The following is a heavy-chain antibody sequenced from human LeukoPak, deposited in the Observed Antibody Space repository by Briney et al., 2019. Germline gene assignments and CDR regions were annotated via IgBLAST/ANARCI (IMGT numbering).Heavy chain of an antibody. Sequence: GGSLRLSCAASGFTFSSYGMNWVRQAPGKGLEWVSYISSSGSTTKDADSVKGRFTISRDNAKNSLYLQMNSLRDEDTAVYYCARSITVPVLIYYYEMDVWGQGTTVTVSS. CDR1: GFTFSSYG. CDR3: ARSITVPVLIYYYEMDV. V-gene: IGHV3-48*02. CDR2: ISSSGSTT. J-gene: IGHJ6*02. D-gene: IGHD3-3*01.